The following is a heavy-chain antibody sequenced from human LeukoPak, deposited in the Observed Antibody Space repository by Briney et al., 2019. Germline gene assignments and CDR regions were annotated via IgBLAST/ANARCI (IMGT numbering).Heavy chain of an antibody. CDR3: ANSGYYYDY. CDR2: IYYSGST. Sequence: SQTLSLTCTVPGGSISSSSYYWGWIRQPPGKGLEWIGSIYYSGSTYYNPSLKSRVTISVDTSENQFSLKLSSVTAADTAVYYCANSGYYYDYWGQGTLVTVSS. CDR1: GGSISSSSYY. D-gene: IGHD3-22*01. J-gene: IGHJ4*02. V-gene: IGHV4-39*07.